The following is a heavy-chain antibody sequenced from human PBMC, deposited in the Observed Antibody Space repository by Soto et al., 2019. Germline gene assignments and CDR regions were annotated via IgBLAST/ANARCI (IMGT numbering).Heavy chain of an antibody. V-gene: IGHV1-2*04. CDR2: INPNSGGT. J-gene: IGHJ6*02. CDR3: ARAAPLWFGESYPAYYGMDV. D-gene: IGHD3-10*01. Sequence: GASVKVSCKASGYTFTGYYMHWVRQAPGQGLEWMGWINPNSGGTNYAQKFQGWVTMTRDTSISTAYMELSRLRSDDTAVYYCARAAPLWFGESYPAYYGMDVWGQGTTVTVSS. CDR1: GYTFTGYY.